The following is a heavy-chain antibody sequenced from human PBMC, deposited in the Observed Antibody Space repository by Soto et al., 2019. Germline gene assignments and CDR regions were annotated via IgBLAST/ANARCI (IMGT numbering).Heavy chain of an antibody. J-gene: IGHJ5*02. V-gene: IGHV1-8*01. CDR1: GYTFTSYD. CDR3: PRGGLQRNWFDP. D-gene: IGHD4-4*01. CDR2: MNPNSGNT. Sequence: ASVKVYCRGSGYTFTSYDFNWVRQATGRGPEWMGWMNPNSGNTGYAQKFQGRVTMTRNTSISTAYMELSSLRSEDTAVYYCPRGGLQRNWFDPWGQGTLVTVSS.